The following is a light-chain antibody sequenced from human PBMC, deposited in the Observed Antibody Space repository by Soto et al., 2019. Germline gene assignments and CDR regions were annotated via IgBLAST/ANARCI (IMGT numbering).Light chain of an antibody. V-gene: IGKV3-15*01. CDR2: DAS. Sequence: EIRMTQSAAALSVSPGDRVTLSCRASQSVGTKLAWYQQKPGQAPRLLMYDASTRATGIPARYSGTGSGTEFIFTISSLQSEDFASYYCQQYDHLPRPFGQGTKVDI. CDR1: QSVGTK. J-gene: IGKJ1*01. CDR3: QQYDHLPRP.